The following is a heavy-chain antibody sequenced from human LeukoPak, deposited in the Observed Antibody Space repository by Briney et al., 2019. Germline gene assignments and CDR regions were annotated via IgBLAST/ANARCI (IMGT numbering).Heavy chain of an antibody. CDR2: VYYTGST. D-gene: IGHD6-6*01. CDR3: ARISAGRYGMDV. J-gene: IGHJ6*02. V-gene: IGHV4-31*03. Sequence: SETPSLTCTVSGGSVTSGGYYWSWIRQHPGKGLEWIGYVYYTGSTYYNPSLKSRVTISPDTSKNQFSLKVTSVTAADTAVYYCARISAGRYGMDVWGQGKTVTVSS. CDR1: GGSVTSGGYY.